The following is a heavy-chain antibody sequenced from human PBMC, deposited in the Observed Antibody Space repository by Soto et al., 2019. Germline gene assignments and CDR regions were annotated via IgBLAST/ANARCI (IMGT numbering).Heavy chain of an antibody. CDR1: GYTLTELS. V-gene: IGHV1-24*01. D-gene: IGHD5-12*01. J-gene: IGHJ5*02. CDR3: ATLGGGYDPNHNWFDP. Sequence: ASVKVSCKVSGYTLTELSMHWVRQAPGKGLEWMGGFDPEDGETIYAQKFQGRVTMTEDTSTDTAYMELSSLRSEDTAVYYCATLGGGYDPNHNWFDPWGQGTLVTVSS. CDR2: FDPEDGET.